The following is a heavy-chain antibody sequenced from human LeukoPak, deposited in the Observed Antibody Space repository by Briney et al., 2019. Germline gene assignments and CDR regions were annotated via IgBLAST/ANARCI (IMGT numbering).Heavy chain of an antibody. CDR3: ASNHYGDPYYYYGMDV. V-gene: IGHV4-34*01. CDR1: GGSFSGYY. CDR2: INHSGST. J-gene: IGHJ6*02. D-gene: IGHD4/OR15-4a*01. Sequence: PSETLSLTCAVYGGSFSGYYWSWIRQPPGKGLQWIGEINHSGSTNYHPPLKSRVTISVDTSKNQFSLKLSSVTAADTAVYYCASNHYGDPYYYYGMDVWGQGTTVTVPS.